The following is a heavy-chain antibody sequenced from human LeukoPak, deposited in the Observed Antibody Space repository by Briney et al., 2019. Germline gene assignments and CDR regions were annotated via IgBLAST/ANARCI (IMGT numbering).Heavy chain of an antibody. Sequence: ASVKVSCKASGYTFTSYDINWVRQATGQGLEWMGWMNPNSGNTGYAQKFQGRVTMTRNTSISTAYMELSSLRSEDTAVYYCAILRYFDWLYFHDAFDIWGQGTMVTVSS. CDR2: MNPNSGNT. D-gene: IGHD3-9*01. CDR1: GYTFTSYD. CDR3: AILRYFDWLYFHDAFDI. V-gene: IGHV1-8*01. J-gene: IGHJ3*02.